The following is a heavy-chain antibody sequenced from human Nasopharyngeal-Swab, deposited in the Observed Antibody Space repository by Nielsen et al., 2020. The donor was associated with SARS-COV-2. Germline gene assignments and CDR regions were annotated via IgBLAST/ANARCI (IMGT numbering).Heavy chain of an antibody. CDR1: GGSIRSSSHF. CDR2: LYYTGTT. CDR3: ARLRYLGIPAYYFDY. V-gene: IGHV4-39*01. J-gene: IGHJ4*02. Sequence: SETLSLTCTVSGGSIRSSSHFWAWIREPPGKGLEWIGSLYYTGTTHYNPSLKSRVTMSVDMSKSQFSLQLSSVTAADTAVYYCARLRYLGIPAYYFDYWGQGILVTVSS. D-gene: IGHD7-27*01.